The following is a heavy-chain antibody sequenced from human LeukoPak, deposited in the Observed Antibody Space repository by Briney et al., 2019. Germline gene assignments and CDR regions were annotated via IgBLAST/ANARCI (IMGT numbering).Heavy chain of an antibody. J-gene: IGHJ1*01. Sequence: GGSLRLSCAASGITFSSYSMNWVRQVPGKGLEWVSSIDYDGGSGHYADSVKGRFTISRDNSNNTLFLHLNSLRGEDTAVYYCTRNSGWYGLSWGQGTLVTVSS. V-gene: IGHV3-23*01. CDR2: IDYDGGSG. D-gene: IGHD6-19*01. CDR3: TRNSGWYGLS. CDR1: GITFSSYS.